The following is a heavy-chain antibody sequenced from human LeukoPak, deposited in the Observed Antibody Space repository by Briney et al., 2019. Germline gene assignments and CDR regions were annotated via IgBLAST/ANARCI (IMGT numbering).Heavy chain of an antibody. CDR2: INYSGST. CDR3: ARYVVYGSGKYYFDY. V-gene: IGHV4-39*01. D-gene: IGHD3-10*01. Sequence: SETLSLTCTVSGGSVSSTTYYWSWIRQPPGKGLEWIASINYSGSTYYNPSLKRRVTISVDTSENQFSLKLSSVTAADTAVYYCARYVVYGSGKYYFDYWGQGTLVTVSS. CDR1: GGSVSSTTYY. J-gene: IGHJ4*02.